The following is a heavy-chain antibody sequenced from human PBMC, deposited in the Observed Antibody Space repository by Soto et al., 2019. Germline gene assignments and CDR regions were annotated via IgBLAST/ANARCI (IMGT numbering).Heavy chain of an antibody. CDR3: ARKLHDYNVRNWFDP. J-gene: IGHJ5*02. CDR2: VYYSGST. V-gene: IGHV4-59*01. CDR1: GGSIANYY. Sequence: ASETLSLTCSVSGGSIANYYWSWIRQPPGKGLEWIGYVYYSGSTNYNPSLKSRVTMSVDTSRNLFSLKLTSVTAADTAMYYCARKLHDYNVRNWFDPWGQGTLVTVAP. D-gene: IGHD4-4*01.